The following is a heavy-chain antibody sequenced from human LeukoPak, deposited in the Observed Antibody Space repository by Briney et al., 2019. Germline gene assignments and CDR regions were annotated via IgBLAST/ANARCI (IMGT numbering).Heavy chain of an antibody. CDR3: ARGGPPGAAQTAFDP. V-gene: IGHV1-8*03. CDR1: GYSFTDYD. CDR2: MSPYTANT. Sequence: ASVKVSCKTSGYSFTDYDINWVRQATGQGLEWMGWMSPYTANTGYAQKFQGRVTITRDTSMTTAYMELSSLTSEDTAVYYCARGGPPGAAQTAFDPWGQGTLVTVPS. J-gene: IGHJ5*02. D-gene: IGHD6-6*01.